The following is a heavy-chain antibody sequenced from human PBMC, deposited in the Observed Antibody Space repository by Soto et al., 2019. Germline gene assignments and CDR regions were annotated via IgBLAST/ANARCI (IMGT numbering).Heavy chain of an antibody. V-gene: IGHV3-21*01. D-gene: IGHD2-21*02. CDR1: GFTFSSYI. CDR3: ARGDVVVLTATSNFDY. Sequence: PGGSLRLSCAASGFTFSSYIMKWVRQAPGKGLEWVASISSSYYIKYADSVKGRFTISRDNAKNSLYLQMNSLRAEDTAVYYCARGDVVVLTATSNFDYWGQGTLVTVSS. J-gene: IGHJ4*02. CDR2: ISSSYYI.